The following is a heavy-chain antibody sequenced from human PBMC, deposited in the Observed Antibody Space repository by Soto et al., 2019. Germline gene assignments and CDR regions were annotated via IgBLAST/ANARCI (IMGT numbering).Heavy chain of an antibody. J-gene: IGHJ6*03. CDR2: IYPGDSDT. D-gene: IGHD3-10*01. CDR3: ARGNYPRGYYYYYMDV. V-gene: IGHV5-51*01. CDR1: GYSFTSYW. Sequence: PGESLKISYKGSGYSFTSYWIGWVRQMPGKGLEWMGIIYPGDSDTRYSPSFQGQVTISADKSISTAYLQWSSLKASDTAMYYCARGNYPRGYYYYYMDVWGKGTTVTVSS.